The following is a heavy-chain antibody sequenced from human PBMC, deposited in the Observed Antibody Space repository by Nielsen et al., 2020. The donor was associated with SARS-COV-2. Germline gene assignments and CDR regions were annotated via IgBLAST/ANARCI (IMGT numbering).Heavy chain of an antibody. CDR1: GGSVSSNDW. CDR3: ARGHLVVVPSPILGLGPFFYSFYLDV. J-gene: IGHJ6*03. CDR2: VSHSGST. V-gene: IGHV4-4*02. D-gene: IGHD2-2*02. Sequence: SETLSLTCAVSGGSVSSNDWWTWVRQSPGKGLEWIGEVSHSGSTNYNPSLKSRVTLAMDKSRRQFSRRLASVSAADTAVYFCARGHLVVVPSPILGLGPFFYSFYLDVWGKGTTVIVSS.